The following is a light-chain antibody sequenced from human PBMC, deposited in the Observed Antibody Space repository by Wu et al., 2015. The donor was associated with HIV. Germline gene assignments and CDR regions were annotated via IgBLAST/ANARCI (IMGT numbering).Light chain of an antibody. J-gene: IGKJ1*01. CDR1: QSVSSN. Sequence: EIVMMQSPATLSVSPGERATLSCRASQSVSSNLAWYQQKFGQAPRLLIYGASTRATGIPARISGSGSGTEFTLTISSMQSEDFAVYYCQQYNNWPQTFGQGTKMEIK. CDR3: QQYNNWPQT. CDR2: GAS. V-gene: IGKV3-15*01.